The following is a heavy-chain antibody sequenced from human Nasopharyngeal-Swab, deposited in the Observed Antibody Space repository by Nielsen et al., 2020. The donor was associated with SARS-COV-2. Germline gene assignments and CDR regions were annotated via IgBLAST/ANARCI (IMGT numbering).Heavy chain of an antibody. V-gene: IGHV3-23*01. D-gene: IGHD3-16*02. CDR1: GFIFSSYT. Sequence: GESLKISCVGSGFIFSSYTMHWVRQAPGKGLEWVSAISGSGSTFYAESVRGRFTVSRENFRKTLYLEMNSLRVEDTALYYCASEVGGSYRDFDYWGQGTLVTVSS. J-gene: IGHJ4*02. CDR3: ASEVGGSYRDFDY. CDR2: ISGSGST.